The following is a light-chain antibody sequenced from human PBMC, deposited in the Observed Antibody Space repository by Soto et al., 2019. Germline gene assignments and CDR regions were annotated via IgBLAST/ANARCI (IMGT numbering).Light chain of an antibody. Sequence: DVVMTQSPLSLPVTLGQPASISCRSSQSLVYSDGNTYLTWFQQRPGQSPRRLMCKVSNRDSGVPDRSSGSGSGTDFTLKISRVEAEDVVVYYCMQGTHWPPITVGQGTRLEIK. CDR3: MQGTHWPPIT. V-gene: IGKV2-30*01. CDR2: KVS. CDR1: QSLVYSDGNTY. J-gene: IGKJ5*01.